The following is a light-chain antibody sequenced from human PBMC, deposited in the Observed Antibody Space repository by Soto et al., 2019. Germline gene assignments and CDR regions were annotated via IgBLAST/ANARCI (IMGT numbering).Light chain of an antibody. V-gene: IGKV3-15*01. CDR1: QNIYYN. Sequence: EVGVKQSPATLSVWQGEGATLSCRASQNIYYNVAWYQHRPGQAPRLLIYRASTRAPGVPARFSGSGSGTEFTLTISSLQPEDFTVYSCLQYHNLWPFGQVTNVDI. CDR2: RAS. CDR3: LQYHNLWP. J-gene: IGKJ1*01.